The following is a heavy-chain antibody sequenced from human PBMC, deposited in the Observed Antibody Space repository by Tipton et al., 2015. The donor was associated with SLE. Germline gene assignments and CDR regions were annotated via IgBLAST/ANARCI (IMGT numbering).Heavy chain of an antibody. J-gene: IGHJ4*02. CDR2: IIPIFGTA. CDR3: ARVDGYKMLPFDY. D-gene: IGHD5-24*01. Sequence: QSGAEVKKPGSSVKVSCKASGGTFSSYAISWVRQAPGQGLEWMGGIIPIFGTANYAQKFQGRVTMTRDTSTSTVYMELSSLRSEDTAVYYCARVDGYKMLPFDYWGQGTLVTVSS. V-gene: IGHV1-69*05. CDR1: GGTFSSYA.